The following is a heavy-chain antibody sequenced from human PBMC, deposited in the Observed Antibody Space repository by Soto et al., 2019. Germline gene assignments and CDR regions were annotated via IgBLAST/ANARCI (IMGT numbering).Heavy chain of an antibody. V-gene: IGHV1-2*02. CDR3: ARDMVRGVIRYYYYGMDV. CDR1: GYTFTGYY. D-gene: IGHD3-10*01. J-gene: IGHJ6*02. Sequence: ASVKVSCKASGYTFTGYYMHWVRQAPGQGLEWMGWINPNSGGTNYAQKFQGRVTMTRDTSISTAYMELSRLRSDDTAVYYCARDMVRGVIRYYYYGMDVWGQGPTVTVSS. CDR2: INPNSGGT.